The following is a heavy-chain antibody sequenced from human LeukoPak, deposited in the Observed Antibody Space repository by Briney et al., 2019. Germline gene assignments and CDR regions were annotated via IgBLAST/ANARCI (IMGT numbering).Heavy chain of an antibody. J-gene: IGHJ4*02. CDR1: GFTFSSYA. Sequence: GGSLRLSCAASGFTFSSYAMSWVRQATGKGLEWVSAISGSGGSTYYADSVKGRFTISRDNSKNTLYLQMNSLRAEDTAVYYCAKLTSSTLGFDYWGQGTLVTVSS. D-gene: IGHD7-27*01. CDR3: AKLTSSTLGFDY. V-gene: IGHV3-23*01. CDR2: ISGSGGST.